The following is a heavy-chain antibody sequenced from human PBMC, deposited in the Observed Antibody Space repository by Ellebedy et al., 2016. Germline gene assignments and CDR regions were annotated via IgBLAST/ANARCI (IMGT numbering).Heavy chain of an antibody. Sequence: SETLSLTXSVSGVSISSHYWSWTRQPPGKGLEWIGYIYYSGSINYNPSLKSRVTISVDTSKNQFSLKLTSVTAADTAVYYCARDSNGGHPWGQGTLVTVSS. D-gene: IGHD3-10*01. CDR2: IYYSGSI. CDR1: GVSISSHY. V-gene: IGHV4-59*11. J-gene: IGHJ4*02. CDR3: ARDSNGGHP.